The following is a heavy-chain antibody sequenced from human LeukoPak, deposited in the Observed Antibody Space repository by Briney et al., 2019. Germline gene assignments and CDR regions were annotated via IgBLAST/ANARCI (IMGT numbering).Heavy chain of an antibody. Sequence: SQTLSLTCTVSGGSISSGSYYWSWIRQPAGKGLEWIGRIYSSGSTNYNPSLKSRVTISVDTSKNQFSLKLSSVTAADTAVYYCARGPTTYYDYWTDYWGQGTLVTVSS. CDR2: IYSSGST. CDR3: ARGPTTYYDYWTDY. CDR1: GGSISSGSYY. V-gene: IGHV4-61*02. D-gene: IGHD3-3*01. J-gene: IGHJ4*02.